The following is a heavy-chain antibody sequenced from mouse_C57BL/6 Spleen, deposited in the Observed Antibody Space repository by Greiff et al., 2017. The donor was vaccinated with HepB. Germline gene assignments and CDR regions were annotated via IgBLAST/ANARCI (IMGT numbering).Heavy chain of an antibody. CDR2: IDPKRGGT. D-gene: IGHD1-1*01. V-gene: IGHV1-72*01. CDR1: GYTFTSYW. Sequence: QVQLQQSGAELVKPGASVKLSCKASGYTFTSYWMPWVKQRPGRGLGWIGRIDPKRGGTKYNEKFKSKATLTVDKPSSTAYMQLSSLTSEDSAVYYGARFITTVEYAMDYWGQGTSVTVSS. CDR3: ARFITTVEYAMDY. J-gene: IGHJ4*01.